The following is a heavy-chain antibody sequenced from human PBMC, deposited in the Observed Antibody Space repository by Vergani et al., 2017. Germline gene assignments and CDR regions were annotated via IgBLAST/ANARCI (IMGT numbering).Heavy chain of an antibody. J-gene: IGHJ5*02. V-gene: IGHV4-39*07. CDR3: ARDRNIVGATTESGVNWFDP. CDR1: GGSISSSSYY. D-gene: IGHD1-26*01. CDR2: IYYSGST. Sequence: QLQLQESGPGLVKPSETLSLTCTVSGGSISSSSYYWGWIRQPPGKGLEWIGSIYYSGSTYYNPSLKSRVTISVDTSKNQFSLKLSSVTAADTAVYYCARDRNIVGATTESGVNWFDPWGQGTLVTVSS.